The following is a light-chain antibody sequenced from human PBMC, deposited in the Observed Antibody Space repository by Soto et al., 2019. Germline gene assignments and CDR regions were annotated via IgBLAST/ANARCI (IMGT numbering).Light chain of an antibody. CDR2: DVS. J-gene: IGLJ1*01. V-gene: IGLV2-14*01. Sequence: QSALTQPASVSGSPGQSITISCTGTSSDVGGYNYVSWYQQHPGKAPKLMIYDVSNRPSGVSNRFSGSKSGNTASLTISWLQAEDAADYYCSSYTSSSLYVFGTGTKVTVL. CDR1: SSDVGGYNY. CDR3: SSYTSSSLYV.